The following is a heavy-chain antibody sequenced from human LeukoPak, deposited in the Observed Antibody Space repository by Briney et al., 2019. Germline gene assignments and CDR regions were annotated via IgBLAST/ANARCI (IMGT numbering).Heavy chain of an antibody. CDR1: GGSISSGDYY. CDR2: IYYSGST. D-gene: IGHD3-22*01. V-gene: IGHV4-30-4*08. CDR3: AREYYYDSSGYYFDY. J-gene: IGHJ4*02. Sequence: SETLSLTCTVSGGSISSGDYYWSWIRQPPGKGLEWIGYIYYSGSTYYNPSLKSRVTISVDTSKNQFSLKLSSVTAADTAVYYCAREYYYDSSGYYFDYWGQGTLVAVSS.